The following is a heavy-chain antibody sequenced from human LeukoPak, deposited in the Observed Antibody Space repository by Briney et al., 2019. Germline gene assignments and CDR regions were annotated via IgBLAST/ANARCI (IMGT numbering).Heavy chain of an antibody. Sequence: GRSLRLSCAASGFTFSSYGMHWVRQAPGKGLEWVAVISYDGSNKYYADSVKGRFTISRDNAKNSLYLQMNSLRAEDTAVYYCASGGVVGPSTYWFYDLWGRGTRVTVSS. CDR2: ISYDGSNK. CDR1: GFTFSSYG. D-gene: IGHD1-26*01. CDR3: ASGGVVGPSTYWFYDL. J-gene: IGHJ2*01. V-gene: IGHV3-30*03.